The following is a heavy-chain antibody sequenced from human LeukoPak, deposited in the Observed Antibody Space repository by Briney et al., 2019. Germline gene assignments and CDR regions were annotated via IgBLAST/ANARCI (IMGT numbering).Heavy chain of an antibody. CDR2: ISAYNGNT. CDR3: ARGRSGYSYGYYFDY. CDR1: GYTFTSYG. V-gene: IGHV1-18*01. Sequence: ASVKVSCKASGYTFTSYGISWVRQAPGQGLEWMGWISAYNGNTNYAQKLQGRVTMTTDTSTSTAYMELSSLRSEDTAVYYCARGRSGYSYGYYFDYWGQGTLVTVSS. J-gene: IGHJ4*02. D-gene: IGHD5-18*01.